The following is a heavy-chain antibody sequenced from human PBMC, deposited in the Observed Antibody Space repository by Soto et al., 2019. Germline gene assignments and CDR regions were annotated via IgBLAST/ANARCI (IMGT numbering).Heavy chain of an antibody. J-gene: IGHJ6*02. D-gene: IGHD3-16*01. CDR3: ARSSYTSENYSYYGMDV. CDR1: GGSISSYY. Sequence: SETLSLTCTVSGGSISSYYWSWIRQPAGKGLEWIGRIYTSGSTNYNPSLKSRVTMSVDTSKNQFSLKLSSVTAADTAVYYCARSSYTSENYSYYGMDVWGPGTTLTASS. V-gene: IGHV4-4*07. CDR2: IYTSGST.